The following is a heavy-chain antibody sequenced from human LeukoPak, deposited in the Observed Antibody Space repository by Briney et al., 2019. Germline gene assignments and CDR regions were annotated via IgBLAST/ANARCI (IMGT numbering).Heavy chain of an antibody. CDR2: IYNGVPA. V-gene: IGHV4-4*09. CDR3: VQTTGWPGFDY. J-gene: IGHJ4*02. Sequence: SETLSLICTTSGAPISRFYWSWVRQPPGKGLEWIGNIYNGVPAFFNPSLKSRVTLSVDTSKTQFSLQLASVTAADTAVYYCVQTTGWPGFDYWGQGILVTVSS. D-gene: IGHD6-19*01. CDR1: GAPISRFY.